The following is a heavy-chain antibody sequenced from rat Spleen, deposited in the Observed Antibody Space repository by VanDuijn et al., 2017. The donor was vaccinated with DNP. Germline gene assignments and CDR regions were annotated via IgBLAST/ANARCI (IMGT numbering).Heavy chain of an antibody. V-gene: IGHV2-41*01. CDR1: GFPLTSYG. CDR2: IWNTGGT. Sequence: QVQLKESGPGLVQPSETLSLTCTVSGFPLTSYGVSWVRQSPGKGLEWMGVIWNTGGTRYNSALKSRLSITKDTSKSQVFLKMHSLQIEDTATYYCARSPENSYIYLPWAYWGQGTLVTVSS. CDR3: ARSPENSYIYLPWAY. J-gene: IGHJ3*01. D-gene: IGHD1-2*01.